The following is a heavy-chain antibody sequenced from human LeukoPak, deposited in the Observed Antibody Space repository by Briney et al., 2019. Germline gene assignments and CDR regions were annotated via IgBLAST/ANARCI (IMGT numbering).Heavy chain of an antibody. CDR3: AKRDGMYTSGSYYFDY. V-gene: IGHV3-30*02. CDR2: IRYDGNTK. Sequence: PGGSLRLSCAASGITFSDYGMHWVRQAPGKGLEWVAFIRYDGNTKYYVDSVKGRFTISRDNSKNTLYLQMNSLRPEDTAIYYCAKRDGMYTSGSYYFDYWGQGTLVTVPS. D-gene: IGHD6-19*01. J-gene: IGHJ4*01. CDR1: GITFSDYG.